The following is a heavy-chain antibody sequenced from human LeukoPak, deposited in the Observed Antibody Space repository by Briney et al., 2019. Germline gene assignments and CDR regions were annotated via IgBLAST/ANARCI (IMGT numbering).Heavy chain of an antibody. Sequence: PSETLSLTCTVSAGAISNYYWSWIRQPPGKGLEWIGYIYYSGSTTYNPSLKSRVTISVDTSKNQFSLKLSSVTAADTAVYYCARRSSGYYYFDYWGQGTLVTVSS. V-gene: IGHV4-59*08. D-gene: IGHD3-22*01. CDR3: ARRSSGYYYFDY. CDR2: IYYSGST. CDR1: AGAISNYY. J-gene: IGHJ4*02.